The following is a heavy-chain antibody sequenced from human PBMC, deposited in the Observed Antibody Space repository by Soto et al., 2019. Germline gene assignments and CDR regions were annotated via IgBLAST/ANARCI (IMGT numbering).Heavy chain of an antibody. D-gene: IGHD6-6*01. J-gene: IGHJ4*02. V-gene: IGHV4-59*01. CDR2: TYYSGST. CDR3: ARIEPLGRIDY. CDR1: GGSISSYY. Sequence: SETLSLTCTVPGGSISSYYWSWIRQPPGKGLEWIGYTYYSGSTNYNPSLKSRVTISVDTSKNQFSLKLSSVTAADTAVYYCARIEPLGRIDYWGQGTLVTVS.